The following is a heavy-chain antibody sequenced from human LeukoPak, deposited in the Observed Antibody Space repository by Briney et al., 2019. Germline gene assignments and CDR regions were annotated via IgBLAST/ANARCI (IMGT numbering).Heavy chain of an antibody. CDR2: IYYSGST. J-gene: IGHJ4*02. V-gene: IGHV4-59*08. CDR1: GGSISSYY. Sequence: PSETLSLTCTVSGGSISSYYWSWIRQPPGKGQEWIGYIYYSGSTNYNPSLKSRVTISVDTSKDQFSLKLSSVTAADTAVYYCARHAVYDSSGYYRYFDYWGQGTLVTVSS. D-gene: IGHD3-22*01. CDR3: ARHAVYDSSGYYRYFDY.